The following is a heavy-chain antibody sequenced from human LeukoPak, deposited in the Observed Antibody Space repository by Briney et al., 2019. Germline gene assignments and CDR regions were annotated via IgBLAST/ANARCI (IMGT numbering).Heavy chain of an antibody. Sequence: PSETLSLTCTVSGGSISSSSYYWGWIRQPPGKGLEWIGSIYYSGSTYYNPSLKSRVTISVDTSKNQFSLTLSSVTAADTAVYYCASGYTLFDYWGQGTLVTVSS. J-gene: IGHJ4*02. CDR1: GGSISSSSYY. D-gene: IGHD5-18*01. CDR3: ASGYTLFDY. CDR2: IYYSGST. V-gene: IGHV4-39*01.